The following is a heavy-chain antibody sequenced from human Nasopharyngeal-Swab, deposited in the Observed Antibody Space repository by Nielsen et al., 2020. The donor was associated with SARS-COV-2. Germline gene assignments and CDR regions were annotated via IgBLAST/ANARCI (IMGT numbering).Heavy chain of an antibody. CDR3: ARAEQYGGPPHYYYYMDV. J-gene: IGHJ6*03. CDR1: GFPFSSYG. CDR2: IWYDGSNK. Sequence: GGSLRLSCAASGFPFSSYGMHWVRQAPDKGLEWVAVIWYDGSNKYYADSVKGRFTISRDNSKNTLYLQMNSLRAEDTAVYYCARAEQYGGPPHYYYYMDVWGKGTTVTVSS. D-gene: IGHD4-23*01. V-gene: IGHV3-33*01.